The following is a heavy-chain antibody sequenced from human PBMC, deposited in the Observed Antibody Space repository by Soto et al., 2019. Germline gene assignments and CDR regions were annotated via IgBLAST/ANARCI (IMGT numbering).Heavy chain of an antibody. D-gene: IGHD3-10*01. CDR2: IYHSGST. CDR1: GGSISSSNW. J-gene: IGHJ6*02. V-gene: IGHV4-4*02. CDR3: ARVSGELLWFGDYYYYYGMDV. Sequence: SETLSLTCAVSGGSISSSNWWGWVRQPPGKGREWIGEIYHSGSTNYNPSLKSRVTISVDKSKNQFSLKLSSVTAADTAVYYCARVSGELLWFGDYYYYYGMDVWGQGTTVT.